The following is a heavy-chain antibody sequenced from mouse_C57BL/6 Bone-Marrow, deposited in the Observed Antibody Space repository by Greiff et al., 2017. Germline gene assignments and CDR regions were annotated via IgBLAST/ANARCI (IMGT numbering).Heavy chain of an antibody. CDR1: GIDFSRYW. CDR2: INPDSSTI. D-gene: IGHD1-1*01. J-gene: IGHJ1*03. V-gene: IGHV4-1*01. Sequence: EVHLVESGGGLVQPGGSLKLSCAASGIDFSRYWMSWVRRAPGKGLEWIGEINPDSSTINYAPSLKDKFIISRDNAKNTLYLQMSKVRSEDTALYYCAREDYGSSYGYFDVWGTGTTVTVSS. CDR3: AREDYGSSYGYFDV.